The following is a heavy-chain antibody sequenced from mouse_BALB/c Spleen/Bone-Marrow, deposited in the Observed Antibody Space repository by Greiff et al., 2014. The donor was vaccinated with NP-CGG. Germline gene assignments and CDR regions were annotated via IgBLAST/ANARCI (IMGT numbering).Heavy chain of an antibody. Sequence: EVKLMESGAELVKPGASVKLSCTASGFNIIYAYIHWVKRRPEQGLEWIGRIYPANGNTNHDPKFQGKATITADTSSNTAYLHLNSLTSEDTAVYYCARSPGEVNYWGQGTLVTVSA. D-gene: IGHD1-3*01. J-gene: IGHJ3*01. CDR1: GFNIIYAY. CDR2: IYPANGNT. V-gene: IGHV14-3*02. CDR3: ARSPGEVNY.